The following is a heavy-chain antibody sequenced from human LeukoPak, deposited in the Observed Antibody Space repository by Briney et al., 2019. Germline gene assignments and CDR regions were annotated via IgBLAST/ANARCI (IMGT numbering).Heavy chain of an antibody. CDR1: GFSLSSYE. CDR2: INGRGTIT. Sequence: GGSLRLSCTASGFSLSSYEMNWVRQAPGKGLEWVSYINGRGTITYYADSVKGRFTISRDNAKNSLSLQLSSLRVEDTAIYYCARDDSLVYDILAGYPPLGYYGVDVWGKGTTVIVSS. D-gene: IGHD3-9*01. V-gene: IGHV3-48*03. CDR3: ARDDSLVYDILAGYPPLGYYGVDV. J-gene: IGHJ6*04.